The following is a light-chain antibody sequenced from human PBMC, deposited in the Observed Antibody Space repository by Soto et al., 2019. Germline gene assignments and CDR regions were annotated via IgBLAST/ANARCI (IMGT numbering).Light chain of an antibody. V-gene: IGLV1-40*01. Sequence: QSVLPQPHSVSGAPGQRVTISCTGSSSNIGAGYDVHWYQQHPGTDPKLLIYGNRNRPSGVPDRFSGSKSGTSASLAITGLQAEDEADYYYQSYDSSLRGVVFGGGTKLTVL. CDR1: SSNIGAGYD. CDR3: QSYDSSLRGVV. CDR2: GNR. J-gene: IGLJ2*01.